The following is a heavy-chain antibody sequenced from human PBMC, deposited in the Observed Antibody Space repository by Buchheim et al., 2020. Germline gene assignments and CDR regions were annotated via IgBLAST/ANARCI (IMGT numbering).Heavy chain of an antibody. CDR2: IWYDGSNK. V-gene: IGHV3-33*01. D-gene: IGHD6-6*01. J-gene: IGHJ6*03. CDR1: GFTFSSYG. CDR3: ARDHGSVGSSSSDYYYYYMDV. Sequence: QVQLVESGGGVVQPGRSLRLSCAASGFTFSSYGMHWVRQAPGKGLEWVAVIWYDGSNKYYADSVKGRFTISRDNSKNTLYLQMNSLRAEDTAVYYCARDHGSVGSSSSDYYYYYMDVWGKGTT.